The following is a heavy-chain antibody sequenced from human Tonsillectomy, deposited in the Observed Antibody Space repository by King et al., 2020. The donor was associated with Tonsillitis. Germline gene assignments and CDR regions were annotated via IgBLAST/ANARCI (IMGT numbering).Heavy chain of an antibody. V-gene: IGHV4-39*07. D-gene: IGHD1-26*01. CDR3: AGLIDDGGPVGATRSGAFDI. CDR2: IYYSGST. Sequence: QLQESGPGLVKPSETLSLTCTVSGGSISSSSYYWGWIRQPPGKGLEWIGSIYYSGSTYYNPSLKSRVTISVDTSKNQFSLKLSSVTAGDTAVYYCAGLIDDGGPVGATRSGAFDIWGQGTMVTVSS. CDR1: GGSISSSSYY. J-gene: IGHJ3*02.